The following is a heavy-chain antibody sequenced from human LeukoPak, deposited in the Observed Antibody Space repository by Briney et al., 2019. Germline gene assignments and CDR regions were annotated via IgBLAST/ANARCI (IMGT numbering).Heavy chain of an antibody. D-gene: IGHD4-17*01. V-gene: IGHV4-34*01. J-gene: IGHJ5*02. CDR1: GGSISSYY. CDR2: INHSGST. CDR3: ARINYGDYRNWFDP. Sequence: SETLSLTCTVSGGSISSYYWSWIRQPPGKGLEWIGEINHSGSTNYNPSLKSRVTISVDTSKNQFSLKLSSVTAADTAVYYCARINYGDYRNWFDPWGQGTLVTVSS.